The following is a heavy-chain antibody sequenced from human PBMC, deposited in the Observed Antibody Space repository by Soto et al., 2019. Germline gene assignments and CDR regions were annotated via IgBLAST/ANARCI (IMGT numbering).Heavy chain of an antibody. CDR2: ISYDGSNK. V-gene: IGHV3-30-3*01. Sequence: QVQLVESGGGVVQPGRSLRLSCAASGFTFSSYAMHWVRQAPGKGLEWVAVISYDGSNKYYADSVKGRFTISRDNSKNTLYLQMNSLRAEDTAVYYCARDVVTVSYFDYWGQGTLVTVSS. CDR1: GFTFSSYA. D-gene: IGHD3-22*01. J-gene: IGHJ4*02. CDR3: ARDVVTVSYFDY.